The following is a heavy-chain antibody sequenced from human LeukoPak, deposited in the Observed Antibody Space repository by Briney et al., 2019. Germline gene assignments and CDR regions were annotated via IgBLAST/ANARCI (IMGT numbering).Heavy chain of an antibody. J-gene: IGHJ4*02. Sequence: GGSLRLSCAASGFTFSTYNMNWVRQAPGKGLEWVSFISSGSEIIYYADSVKGRFTVSRDNAKNSLYLQMNSLRDEDTAVYYCARAVSGSPGYWGQGTLVTVSS. CDR3: ARAVSGSPGY. CDR2: ISSGSEII. V-gene: IGHV3-48*02. CDR1: GFTFSTYN. D-gene: IGHD6-19*01.